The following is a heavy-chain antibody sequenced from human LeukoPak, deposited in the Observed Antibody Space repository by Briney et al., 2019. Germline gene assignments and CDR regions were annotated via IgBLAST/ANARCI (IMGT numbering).Heavy chain of an antibody. CDR3: AREAALDILTGYSFDY. J-gene: IGHJ4*02. CDR1: GGSISSYY. D-gene: IGHD3-9*01. V-gene: IGHV4-4*07. Sequence: SETLSLTCTVSGGSISSYYWSWIRQPAGKGLEWIGRIYTSGSTNYNPSLKSRVTMSVDTSKNQFSLKLSSVTAADTAVYYCAREAALDILTGYSFDYWGQGTLVTVSS. CDR2: IYTSGST.